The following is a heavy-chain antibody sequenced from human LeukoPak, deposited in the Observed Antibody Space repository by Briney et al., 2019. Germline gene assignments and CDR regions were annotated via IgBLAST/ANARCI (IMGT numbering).Heavy chain of an antibody. CDR3: ASHRGYSYGYYFDY. D-gene: IGHD5-18*01. V-gene: IGHV4-34*01. CDR2: INDSGTT. CDR1: GGSFSDYY. J-gene: IGHJ4*02. Sequence: SETLSLTCAVYGGSFSDYYWSWIRQPPGKGLEWIGEINDSGTTNYNPSLKSRVTISVDTSKNQFSLKLSSVTAADTAVYYCASHRGYSYGYYFDYWGQGTLVTVSS.